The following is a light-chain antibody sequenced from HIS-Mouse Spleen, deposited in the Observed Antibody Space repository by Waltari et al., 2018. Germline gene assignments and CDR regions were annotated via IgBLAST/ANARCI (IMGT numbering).Light chain of an antibody. CDR2: EGS. CDR1: SSDVGSYNL. Sequence: QSALTQPASVSGSPGQSITISCTGTSSDVGSYNLVSWYQQHPGKAPKHMIYEGSKRPLGVSNRFSGSKSGNTASLTSSGLQAEDEADYYCCSYAGSSTYVFGTGTKVTVL. J-gene: IGLJ1*01. CDR3: CSYAGSSTYV. V-gene: IGLV2-23*01.